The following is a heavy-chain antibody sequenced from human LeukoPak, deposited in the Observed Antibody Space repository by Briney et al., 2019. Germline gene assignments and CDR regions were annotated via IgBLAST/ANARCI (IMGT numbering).Heavy chain of an antibody. J-gene: IGHJ3*02. V-gene: IGHV4-34*01. CDR1: GGSFSGYY. D-gene: IGHD6-19*01. Sequence: SETLSLTCAVYGGSFSGYYWSWIRQPPGKGLEWIGEINHSGSTNYNPSLKSRVTISVDTSKNQFSLKLSSVTAADTAVYYCAFRIAVAVYAFDIWGQGTMDTVSS. CDR2: INHSGST. CDR3: AFRIAVAVYAFDI.